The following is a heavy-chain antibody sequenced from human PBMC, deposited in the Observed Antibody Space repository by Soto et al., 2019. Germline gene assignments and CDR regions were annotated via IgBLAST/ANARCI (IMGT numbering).Heavy chain of an antibody. CDR1: GYTLTELS. J-gene: IGHJ4*02. Sequence: ASVKVSCKVSGYTLTELSMHWVRQAPGRGLEWMGGFDPEDGETIYAQKFQGRVTMTADTSTDTAYMELSSLRSEDTAVYYCARDEDMTTVTTWDYWGQGTLVTVSS. D-gene: IGHD4-17*01. V-gene: IGHV1-24*01. CDR2: FDPEDGET. CDR3: ARDEDMTTVTTWDY.